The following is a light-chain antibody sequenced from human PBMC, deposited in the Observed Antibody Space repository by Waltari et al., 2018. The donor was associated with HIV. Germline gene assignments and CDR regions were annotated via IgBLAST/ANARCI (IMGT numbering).Light chain of an antibody. Sequence: DTQLTQSPSTLPAFIGDRVTITCRASQSVSNWLAWYQQKPGKAAKLLISRASELRRGVPLRFSGGGSGTEFTLAISSLQPDDFATYYCQQYNNRPWTFGPGTKLEIK. CDR3: QQYNNRPWT. V-gene: IGKV1-5*03. CDR2: RAS. J-gene: IGKJ1*01. CDR1: QSVSNW.